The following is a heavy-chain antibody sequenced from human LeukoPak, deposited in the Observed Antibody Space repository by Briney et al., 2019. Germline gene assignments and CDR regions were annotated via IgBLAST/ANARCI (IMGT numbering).Heavy chain of an antibody. V-gene: IGHV3-21*01. D-gene: IGHD6-13*01. J-gene: IGHJ4*02. CDR1: GFTFSSYS. CDR2: ISSSSSYI. Sequence: PGGSLRLSCAASGFTFSSYSMDWVRQAPGKGLEWVSSISSSSSYIYYADSVKGRFTISRDNAKNSLYLQMNSLRAEDTAVYYCARDAKAAGTSDYWGQGTLVTVSS. CDR3: ARDAKAAGTSDY.